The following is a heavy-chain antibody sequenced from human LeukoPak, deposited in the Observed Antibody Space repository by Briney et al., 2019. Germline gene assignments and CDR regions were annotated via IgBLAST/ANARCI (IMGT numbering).Heavy chain of an antibody. V-gene: IGHV3-30*03. CDR3: ARDRGPDSSLDY. D-gene: IGHD6-13*01. CDR2: ISYDGSNK. J-gene: IGHJ4*02. Sequence: LSLTCTVSGYSISSGYYWGWIRQPPGKGLEWVAVISYDGSNKYYADSVKGRFTISRDNSKNTLYLQMNSLRAEDTAVYYCARDRGPDSSLDYWGQGTLVTVSS. CDR1: GYSISSGY.